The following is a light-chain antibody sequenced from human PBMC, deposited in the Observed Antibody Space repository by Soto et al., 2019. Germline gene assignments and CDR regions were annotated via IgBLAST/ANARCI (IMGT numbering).Light chain of an antibody. CDR1: QSVGKY. CDR3: QQRGNRPPWT. V-gene: IGKV3-11*01. J-gene: IGKJ1*01. CDR2: DAS. Sequence: EILMTQSPAPLSFSPGERATLSCRASQSVGKYLVWYQQKPGQAPRLLIYDASNRAPGIPARFSGSGSGTDFTLTISSLEPEDFAVYYCQQRGNRPPWTFGQGTKVDIK.